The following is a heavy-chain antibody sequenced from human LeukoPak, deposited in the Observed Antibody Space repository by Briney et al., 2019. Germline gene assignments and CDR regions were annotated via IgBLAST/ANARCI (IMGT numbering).Heavy chain of an antibody. CDR2: MNPNSGNT. CDR1: GYTFTSYD. V-gene: IGHV1-8*01. D-gene: IGHD6-13*01. Sequence: EASVKVSCKASGYTFTSYDINWVRQATGQGLEWMGWMNPNSGNTGYAQKFQGRVTMTRNTSISTAYMELSSLRSEDTAVYYCARGYIAAAGTGWFDPRGEGTLVTVSS. CDR3: ARGYIAAAGTGWFDP. J-gene: IGHJ5*02.